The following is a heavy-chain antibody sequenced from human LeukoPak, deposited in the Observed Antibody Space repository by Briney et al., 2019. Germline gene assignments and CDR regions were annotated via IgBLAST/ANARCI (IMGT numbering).Heavy chain of an antibody. J-gene: IGHJ4*02. V-gene: IGHV1-46*01. CDR1: GYTFTSNY. Sequence: APVKVSYKASGYTFTSNYIHWVRQAPGQGLEWMGMIYPRDGSTSYAQKFQGRVTVTRDTSTSTVHMELSGLRSEDTAVYYCARDQEGFDYWGQGTLVTVSS. CDR3: ARDQEGFDY. CDR2: IYPRDGST.